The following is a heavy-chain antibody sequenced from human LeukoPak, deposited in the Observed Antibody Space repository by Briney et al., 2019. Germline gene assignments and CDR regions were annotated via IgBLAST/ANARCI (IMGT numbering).Heavy chain of an antibody. CDR2: IYPGDSDT. D-gene: IGHD6-19*01. CDR1: GYSFTSYW. J-gene: IGHJ4*02. Sequence: GESLKISCKGSGYSFTSYWIGWVRQMPGKGLEWMGIIYPGDSDTRYSPSFQGQVTISADKSISTAYLQWSSLKASDTAMYYCARRDGSGWYSATIDYWGQGTLVTVSS. V-gene: IGHV5-51*01. CDR3: ARRDGSGWYSATIDY.